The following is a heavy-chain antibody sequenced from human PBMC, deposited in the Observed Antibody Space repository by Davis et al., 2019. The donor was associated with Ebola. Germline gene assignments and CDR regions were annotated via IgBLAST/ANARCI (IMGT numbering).Heavy chain of an antibody. CDR2: ISSSSSYI. J-gene: IGHJ6*02. Sequence: GESLKISCAASGFTFSSYSMNWVRQAPGKGLEWVSSISSSSSYIYYADSVKGRFTISRDNSKNTLYLQMNSLRAEDTAVYYCAKDSRYCSSTSCYVADYYYGMDVWGQGTTVTVSS. D-gene: IGHD2-2*01. CDR3: AKDSRYCSSTSCYVADYYYGMDV. CDR1: GFTFSSYS. V-gene: IGHV3-21*01.